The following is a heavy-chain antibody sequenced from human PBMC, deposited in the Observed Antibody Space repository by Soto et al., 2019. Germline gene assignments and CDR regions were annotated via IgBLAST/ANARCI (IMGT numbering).Heavy chain of an antibody. Sequence: LRLSCAVSGLTFSDYWMSWVRQAPGKGLEWVANIRQDQSEKNYADSVKGRFTISRDNAKSSVYLQMNSLRAEDTAVYYCTNDRFSGSYYVRGLTYYFEYWGQGTLVTVSS. CDR3: TNDRFSGSYYVRGLTYYFEY. CDR1: GLTFSDYW. V-gene: IGHV3-7*03. J-gene: IGHJ4*02. CDR2: IRQDQSEK. D-gene: IGHD1-26*01.